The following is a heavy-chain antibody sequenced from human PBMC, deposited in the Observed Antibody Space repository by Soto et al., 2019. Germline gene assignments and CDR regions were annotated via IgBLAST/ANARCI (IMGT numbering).Heavy chain of an antibody. V-gene: IGHV4-59*01. Sequence: SETLSLTCSVSGGYISSYYWSWIRQPPGTGLEWIVYIYDSGSTNYNPSLKSRVTMSIDTPKNQFSLKLSSVTAADTAVYYCARGGRGLGGYYYYGMDVWGQGTTVTVSS. CDR3: ARGGRGLGGYYYYGMDV. J-gene: IGHJ6*02. CDR2: IYDSGST. D-gene: IGHD3-16*01. CDR1: GGYISSYY.